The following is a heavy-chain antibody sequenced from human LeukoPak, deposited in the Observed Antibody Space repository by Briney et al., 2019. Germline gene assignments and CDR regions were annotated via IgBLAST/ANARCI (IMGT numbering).Heavy chain of an antibody. CDR2: IKKDGSEK. CDR3: XXXXYRIVVVPHYFDY. D-gene: IGHD3-22*01. V-gene: IGHV3-7*01. Sequence: PGGSLRLSCAASGFTFSSYWMSWVRQAPGKGLEWVANIKKDGSEKYYVDSVKGRFTISRDNAKNSLYLQMNSLRAEDTAVYYCXXXXYRIVVVPHYFDYWGQGTLVTVSS. CDR1: GFTFSSYW. J-gene: IGHJ4*02.